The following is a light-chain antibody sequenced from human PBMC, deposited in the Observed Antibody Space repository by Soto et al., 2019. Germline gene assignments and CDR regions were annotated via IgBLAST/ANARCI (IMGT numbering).Light chain of an antibody. CDR1: QSISRW. V-gene: IGKV1-5*01. J-gene: IGKJ3*01. Sequence: DTQMTQSPSTLSASVGDRVTITCRASQSISRWWAWYQQKPGKVPKLLIYDASSLESGVPSRFSGSGSGTEFTLTISSLQPDDFATYYCQEYNSYSHTFGPGTNVDI. CDR2: DAS. CDR3: QEYNSYSHT.